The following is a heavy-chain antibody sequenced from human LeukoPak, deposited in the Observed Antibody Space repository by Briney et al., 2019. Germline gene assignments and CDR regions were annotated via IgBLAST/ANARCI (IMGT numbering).Heavy chain of an antibody. V-gene: IGHV4-39*07. CDR2: IYYSGRT. Sequence: SETLSLTCTVSGGSISGSDYYWGWIRQPPGKGLEWIGSIYYSGRTFYNPSLKSRVAISVDTSKNQFSLNLISVTAADTAVYYCARDDGGGVVTPYWGQGTLVTVSS. CDR3: ARDDGGGVVTPY. J-gene: IGHJ4*02. CDR1: GGSISGSDYY. D-gene: IGHD2-21*02.